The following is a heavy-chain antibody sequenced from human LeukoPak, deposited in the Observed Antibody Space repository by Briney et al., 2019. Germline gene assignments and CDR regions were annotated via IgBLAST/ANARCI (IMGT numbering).Heavy chain of an antibody. CDR2: IYYSGST. CDR1: GGSISSSSYY. V-gene: IGHV4-39*01. J-gene: IGHJ4*02. D-gene: IGHD3/OR15-3a*01. CDR3: ARQTGSGLFILP. Sequence: SETLSLTCTVSGGSISSSSYYWGWIRQPPGKGLEWIGSIYYSGSTYYNASLKSQVSISIDTSKNQFSLRLTSVTAADTAVYYCARQTGSGLFILPGGQGTLVTVSS.